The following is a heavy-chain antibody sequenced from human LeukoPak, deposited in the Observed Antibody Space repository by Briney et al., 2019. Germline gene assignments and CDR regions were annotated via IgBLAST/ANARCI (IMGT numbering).Heavy chain of an antibody. CDR1: GFTFSTYA. V-gene: IGHV3-23*01. CDR3: VKAYTTSGTYSEP. CDR2: IGSNGVDT. Sequence: GGSLRLSCTASGFTFSTYAMGWARQAPGKGLEWVSGIGSNGVDTYYADSAKGRFTISRDNSKNTGYLQMNSLRAEDTALYYCVKAYTTSGTYSEPWGQGTLVTVSS. D-gene: IGHD1-26*01. J-gene: IGHJ4*02.